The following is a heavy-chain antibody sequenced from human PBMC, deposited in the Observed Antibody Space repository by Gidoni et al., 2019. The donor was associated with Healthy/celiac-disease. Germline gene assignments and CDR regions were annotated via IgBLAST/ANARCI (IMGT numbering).Heavy chain of an antibody. V-gene: IGHV3-48*02. J-gene: IGHJ6*02. D-gene: IGHD2-15*01. Sequence: EVQLVEAGGGLVQPGGALRLSGADWGCTFSSESMNWVRQAPGKGLEWVSYISSSSSTIYYADSVKGRFTISRDNAKNSLYLQMNSLRDEDTAVYYCARDPLVAATPVGYYGMDVWGQGTTVTVSS. CDR1: GCTFSSES. CDR3: ARDPLVAATPVGYYGMDV. CDR2: ISSSSSTI.